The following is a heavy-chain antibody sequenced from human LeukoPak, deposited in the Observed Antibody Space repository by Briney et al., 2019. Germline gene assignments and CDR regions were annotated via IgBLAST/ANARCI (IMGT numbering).Heavy chain of an antibody. J-gene: IGHJ4*02. Sequence: ASVKVSCKASGYTFTSYGISWVRQAPGQGLEWMGWINPNSGGTNYAQKFQGRVTMTRDTSISTAYMELSRLRSDDTAVYYCARLRGGTGEFDYWGQGTLVTVSS. CDR2: INPNSGGT. CDR3: ARLRGGTGEFDY. V-gene: IGHV1-2*02. D-gene: IGHD7-27*01. CDR1: GYTFTSYG.